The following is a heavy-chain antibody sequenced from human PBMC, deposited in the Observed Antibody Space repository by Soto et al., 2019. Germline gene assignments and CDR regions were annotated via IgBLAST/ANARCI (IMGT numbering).Heavy chain of an antibody. CDR1: GGTFSSYA. J-gene: IGHJ5*02. D-gene: IGHD3-10*01. CDR2: IIPIFGTA. CDR3: ARGGPYYGSGRPGNNWFDP. V-gene: IGHV1-69*01. Sequence: QVQLVQSGAEVKKPGSSMKVSCKASGGTFSSYAISWVRQAPGQGLEWMGGIIPIFGTANYAQKFQGRVTITADESTSTAYMELSSLRSEDTAVYYCARGGPYYGSGRPGNNWFDPWGQGTLVTVSS.